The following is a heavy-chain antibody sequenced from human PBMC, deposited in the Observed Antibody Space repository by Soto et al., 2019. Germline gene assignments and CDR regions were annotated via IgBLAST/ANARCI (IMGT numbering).Heavy chain of an antibody. Sequence: ASVKVSCKASGYTFTSYAMHWVRQAPGQRLEWMGWINAGNGNTKYYADSVKGRCTISRDNSKNTLYLQMNSLRAEDTAVYYCAIAPDSSGYSGGFDYWAQGTLVTVS. D-gene: IGHD3-22*01. CDR1: GYTFTSYA. J-gene: IGHJ4*02. CDR3: AIAPDSSGYSGGFDY. V-gene: IGHV1-3*01. CDR2: INAGNGNT.